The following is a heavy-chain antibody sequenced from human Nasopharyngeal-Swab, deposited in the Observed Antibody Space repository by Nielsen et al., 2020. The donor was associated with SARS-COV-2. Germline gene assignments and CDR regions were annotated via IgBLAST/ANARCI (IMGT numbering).Heavy chain of an antibody. V-gene: IGHV4-39*01. CDR1: GGSISSDYYS. D-gene: IGHD3-16*01. CDR2: IYSTGTS. CDR3: ASLDSHADEDF. Sequence: SETLSLTCTVSGGSISSDYYSWGWIRQPPGKGLECIGQIYSTGTSQYNPSLRSRVSISVDTSKKQFSLKLWSVTAADTAMYHCASLDSHADEDFWGHGTLATVSS. J-gene: IGHJ4*01.